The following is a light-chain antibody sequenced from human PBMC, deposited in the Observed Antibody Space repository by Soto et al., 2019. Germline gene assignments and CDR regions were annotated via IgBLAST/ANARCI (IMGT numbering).Light chain of an antibody. V-gene: IGLV1-44*01. CDR1: SSNIGSNP. J-gene: IGLJ2*01. Sequence: QPVLTQPPSASGTPGQRVTMSCSGSSSNIGSNPVNWYQQLPGTAPKLLIFNNNQRPSGVPDRFSGSKSGTSASLAISGLQSEDEADYYCATWDDSLNGPVFGGGTKLTVL. CDR2: NNN. CDR3: ATWDDSLNGPV.